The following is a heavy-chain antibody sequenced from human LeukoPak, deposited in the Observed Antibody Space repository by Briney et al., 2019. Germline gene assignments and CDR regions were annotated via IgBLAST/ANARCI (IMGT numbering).Heavy chain of an antibody. V-gene: IGHV1-2*02. Sequence: ASVKVSCKASGYTFTGYYMHWVRQAPGQGLEWIGWINPNSGGTNYAQKFQGRVTMTRDTSISTAYMELSRLRSDDTAVYYCARESYDILTGYPPHWFAPWGQGTLVTVSS. CDR2: INPNSGGT. D-gene: IGHD3-9*01. CDR3: ARESYDILTGYPPHWFAP. CDR1: GYTFTGYY. J-gene: IGHJ5*02.